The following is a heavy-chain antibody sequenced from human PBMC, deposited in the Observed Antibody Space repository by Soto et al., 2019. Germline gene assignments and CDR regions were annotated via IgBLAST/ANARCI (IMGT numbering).Heavy chain of an antibody. J-gene: IGHJ4*02. CDR2: IYYSGST. Sequence: QLQLQESGPGLVKPSETLSLTCTVSGGSISSSSYYWGWIRQPPGKGLEWIGSIYYSGSTYYNPSLRSRVTISVDSSKNQFSLKLSSVTAADTAVYYSARRFSGWYAAGYFDYWGQGNLVTASS. D-gene: IGHD6-19*01. CDR3: ARRFSGWYAAGYFDY. CDR1: GGSISSSSYY. V-gene: IGHV4-39*01.